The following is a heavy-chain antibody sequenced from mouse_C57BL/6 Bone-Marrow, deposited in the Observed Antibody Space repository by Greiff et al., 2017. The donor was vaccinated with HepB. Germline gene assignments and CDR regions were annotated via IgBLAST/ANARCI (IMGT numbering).Heavy chain of an antibody. V-gene: IGHV1-22*01. CDR3: AREGITTVVATDY. J-gene: IGHJ4*01. D-gene: IGHD1-1*01. Sequence: VQLQQSGPELVKPGASVKMSCKASGYTFTDYNMHWVKQSHGKSLEWIGYINPNNGGTSYNQKFKGKATLTVNKSSSTAYMELRSLTSEDSAVYYCAREGITTVVATDYWGQGTSVTVSS. CDR2: INPNNGGT. CDR1: GYTFTDYN.